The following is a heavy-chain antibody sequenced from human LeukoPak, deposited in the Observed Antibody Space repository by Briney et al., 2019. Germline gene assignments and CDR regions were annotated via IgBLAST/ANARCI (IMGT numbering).Heavy chain of an antibody. V-gene: IGHV3-48*03. CDR2: ISSSGSTI. J-gene: IGHJ4*02. CDR3: ARGGDLGHDY. D-gene: IGHD3-3*01. Sequence: QSGGSLRLSCAASGFTFSSYEMNWDRQAPGKGLEWVSYISSSGSTIYYADSVKGRFTISRDNAKNSLYLQMNSLRAEDTAVYYCARGGDLGHDYWGQGTLVTVSS. CDR1: GFTFSSYE.